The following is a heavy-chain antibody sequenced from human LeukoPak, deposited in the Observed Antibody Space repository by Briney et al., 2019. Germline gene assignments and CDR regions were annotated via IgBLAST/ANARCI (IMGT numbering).Heavy chain of an antibody. CDR1: GYTFTNSW. CDR2: VSPVDSDT. Sequence: NHGESLKISCKASGYTFTNSWIGWVRQMPGKGLEWMGIVSPVDSDTRYSPSFQGQVTISADKSISTAYLHWRSLKASDTAIYYCGRLRYHHKAFDPWGQGTLVTVSS. CDR3: GRLRYHHKAFDP. V-gene: IGHV5-51*01. J-gene: IGHJ5*02. D-gene: IGHD3-16*02.